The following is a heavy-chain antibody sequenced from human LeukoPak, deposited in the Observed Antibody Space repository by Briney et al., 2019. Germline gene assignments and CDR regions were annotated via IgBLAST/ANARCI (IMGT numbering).Heavy chain of an antibody. CDR3: ARGQLSITIFGSHRAFDI. CDR2: ISAYNGNT. J-gene: IGHJ3*02. V-gene: IGHV1-18*01. D-gene: IGHD3-3*01. Sequence: ASVKVSCKASGYTFTSYGISWVRQAPGQGLEWMGWISAYNGNTNYAQKLQGRVTMTTDTSTSTAYMELRSLRSDDTAVYYCARGQLSITIFGSHRAFDIWGQGTMVTVSS. CDR1: GYTFTSYG.